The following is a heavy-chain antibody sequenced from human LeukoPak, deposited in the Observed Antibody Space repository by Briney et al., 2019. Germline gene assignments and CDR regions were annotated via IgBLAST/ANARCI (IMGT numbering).Heavy chain of an antibody. CDR3: TRGSYGDYEY. J-gene: IGHJ4*02. CDR2: IDPSSTYI. Sequence: GSLRLSCSASRFTFSSYTMNWVRQAPGKGLEWVSSIDPSSTYIYYADSVKGRFTISRDNAQNSLYLQMNSLRAEDTAVYYCTRGSYGDYEYWGQGTLVTVSS. V-gene: IGHV3-21*01. CDR1: RFTFSSYT. D-gene: IGHD4-17*01.